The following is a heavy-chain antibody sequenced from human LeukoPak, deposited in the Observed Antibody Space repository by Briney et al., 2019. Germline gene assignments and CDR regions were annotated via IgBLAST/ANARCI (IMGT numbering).Heavy chain of an antibody. D-gene: IGHD4-11*01. V-gene: IGHV1-8*03. CDR3: AREGYSNPTLFDY. J-gene: IGHJ4*02. CDR2: INPNSGNT. CDR1: GYTFTNYD. Sequence: ASVKVSCKASGYTFTNYDINWVRQATGQGLEWMGWINPNSGNTGYAQKFQGRVTITRNTSISTAYMELSSLRSEDTAVYYCAREGYSNPTLFDYWGQGTLVTVSS.